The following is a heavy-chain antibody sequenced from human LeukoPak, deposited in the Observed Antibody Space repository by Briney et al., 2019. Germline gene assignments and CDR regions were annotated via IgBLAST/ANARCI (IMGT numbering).Heavy chain of an antibody. CDR1: GGSISSGGYY. CDR3: GREVGATRAIDY. Sequence: PSETLSLTCTVSGGSISSGGYYWSWIRQPPGKGLEWIGYIYRSGSTYYNPSLKSRVTISLDMSKNQFSLQLRSVTAADTAVYYCGREVGATRAIDYWGQGTLVTVSS. CDR2: IYRSGST. J-gene: IGHJ4*02. V-gene: IGHV4-30-2*01. D-gene: IGHD1-26*01.